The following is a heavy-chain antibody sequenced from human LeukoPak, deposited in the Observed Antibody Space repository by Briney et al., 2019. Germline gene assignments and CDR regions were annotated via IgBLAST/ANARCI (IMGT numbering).Heavy chain of an antibody. Sequence: PGGSLRLSCAASGFTVSSNYMSWVRQAPGKGLEWVSVIYSGGSTYYADSVKGRFTISRDNSKNTLYLQMGSLRAEDMAVYYCARGSPLNTAMALAAFDYWGQGTLVTVSS. D-gene: IGHD5-18*01. CDR1: GFTVSSNY. CDR2: IYSGGST. J-gene: IGHJ4*02. CDR3: ARGSPLNTAMALAAFDY. V-gene: IGHV3-53*05.